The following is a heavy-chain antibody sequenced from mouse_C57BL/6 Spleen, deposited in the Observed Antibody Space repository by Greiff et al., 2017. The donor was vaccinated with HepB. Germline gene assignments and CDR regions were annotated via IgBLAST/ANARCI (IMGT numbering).Heavy chain of an antibody. CDR3: ARAITTVVHFDV. CDR2: ISYGGSYT. J-gene: IGHJ1*03. V-gene: IGHV5-4*01. D-gene: IGHD1-1*01. Sequence: EVQRVESGGGLVKPGGSLKLSCAASGFTFSSYAMSWVRQTPEKRLEWVATISYGGSYTYYPDNVKGRFTISRDNAKNNLYLQMSHLKSEDTAMYYCARAITTVVHFDVWGTGTTVTVSS. CDR1: GFTFSSYA.